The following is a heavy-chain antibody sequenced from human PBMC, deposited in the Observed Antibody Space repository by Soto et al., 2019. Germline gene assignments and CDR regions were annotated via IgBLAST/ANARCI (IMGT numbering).Heavy chain of an antibody. CDR1: GYSFTSYW. CDR2: IYPGDSDT. V-gene: IGHV5-51*01. D-gene: IGHD3-3*01. J-gene: IGHJ6*02. Sequence: PGASLKISCKGSGYSFTSYWIGWVRQMPGKGLEWMGIIYPGDSDTRYSPSFQGKVTISADKSISTAYLQWSSLKASDTAMYYCARHINYDFWSGYYPFYYGMDVWGQGTTVTVSS. CDR3: ARHINYDFWSGYYPFYYGMDV.